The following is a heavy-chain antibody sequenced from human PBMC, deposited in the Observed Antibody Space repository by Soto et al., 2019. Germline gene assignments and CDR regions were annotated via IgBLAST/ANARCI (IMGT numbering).Heavy chain of an antibody. Sequence: SETLSLTCTVSGGSISSYYWSWIRQPPGKGLEWIGYIYYSGSTNYNPSLKSRVTISVDTSKNQFSLKLSSVTAADTAVYYCARGATRNPYYYDSSGYYLDAFEIWGQGTMVTVSS. CDR1: GGSISSYY. V-gene: IGHV4-59*01. D-gene: IGHD3-22*01. CDR2: IYYSGST. J-gene: IGHJ3*02. CDR3: ARGATRNPYYYDSSGYYLDAFEI.